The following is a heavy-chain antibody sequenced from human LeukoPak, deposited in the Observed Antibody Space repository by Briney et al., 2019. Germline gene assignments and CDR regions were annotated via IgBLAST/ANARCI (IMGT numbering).Heavy chain of an antibody. D-gene: IGHD4-17*01. CDR2: TNPNSGGT. CDR1: GYTFTGYY. V-gene: IGHV1-2*04. CDR3: ARDLGTTGNYYYYYYGMDV. J-gene: IGHJ6*02. Sequence: ASVKVSCKASGYTFTGYYRHWVRQAPGQGLEWMGWTNPNSGGTNYAQKFQGWVTMTRDTSISTAYMELSRLRSDDTAVYYCARDLGTTGNYYYYYYGMDVWGQGTTVTVSS.